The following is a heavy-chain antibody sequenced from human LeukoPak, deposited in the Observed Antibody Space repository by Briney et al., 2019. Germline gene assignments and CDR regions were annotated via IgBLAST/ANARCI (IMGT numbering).Heavy chain of an antibody. D-gene: IGHD1-1*01. V-gene: IGHV4-59*01. J-gene: IGHJ6*02. CDR1: GGSISSYY. Sequence: SETLSLTCTVSGGSISSYYWSWIRQPPGKGLEWIGYIYYSGSTNYNPSLKSRVTISVDTSKNQFSLKLSSVTAADTAVYYCARTWKARDYYYGMDVWGQGTTVTVS. CDR2: IYYSGST. CDR3: ARTWKARDYYYGMDV.